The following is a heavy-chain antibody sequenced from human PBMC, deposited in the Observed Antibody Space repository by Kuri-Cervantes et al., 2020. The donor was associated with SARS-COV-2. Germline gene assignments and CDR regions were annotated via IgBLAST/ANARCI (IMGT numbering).Heavy chain of an antibody. Sequence: ASVKVSCKASGYTFTGYYMHWVRQAPGQGLEWMGWINPNSGGTNYAQKFQGRVTMTRDTSISTAYMELSRLRSDDTAVYYCARGGFTMIVVVEDAFDIWGQGTMVTVSS. CDR1: GYTFTGYY. V-gene: IGHV1-2*02. CDR2: INPNSGGT. J-gene: IGHJ3*02. D-gene: IGHD3-22*01. CDR3: ARGGFTMIVVVEDAFDI.